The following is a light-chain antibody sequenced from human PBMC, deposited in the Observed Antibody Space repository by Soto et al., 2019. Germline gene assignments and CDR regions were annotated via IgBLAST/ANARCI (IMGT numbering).Light chain of an antibody. CDR2: DVI. J-gene: IGLJ1*01. CDR1: SSDVGGYNY. CDR3: CSYAGSYTFV. Sequence: QSALTQPRSVSGSPGQSVTLSCTGTSSDVGGYNYVSWYQQHPGKAPKLMIYDVITRPSGVPDRFSGSKSGNTASLTISGLQAADEADYYCCSYAGSYTFVFGTGTKLTVL. V-gene: IGLV2-11*01.